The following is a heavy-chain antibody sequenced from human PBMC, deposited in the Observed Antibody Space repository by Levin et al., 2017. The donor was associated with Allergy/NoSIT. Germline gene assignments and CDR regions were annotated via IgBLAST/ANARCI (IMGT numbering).Heavy chain of an antibody. CDR1: GFSISSGYY. V-gene: IGHV4-38-2*01. J-gene: IGHJ5*02. CDR2: IYYTGNT. CDR3: ARTVTSGWYIIWFDP. Sequence: SETLSLTCAVSGFSISSGYYWGWIRQPPGKGLEWIGSIYYTGNTYYNPSLRSRVTISRDTSKNQFSLKLSSLTAEDTAIYYCARTVTSGWYIIWFDPWGQGTPVTVSS. D-gene: IGHD6-19*01.